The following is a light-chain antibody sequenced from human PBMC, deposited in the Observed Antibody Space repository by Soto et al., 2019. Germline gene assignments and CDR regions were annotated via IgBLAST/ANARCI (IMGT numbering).Light chain of an antibody. CDR1: QGIRSE. V-gene: IGKV1-6*01. J-gene: IGKJ4*01. CDR3: IQDYNYPLT. Sequence: AIQMTQSPSSLSASVGCIVTITFLAIQGIRSELGWYQQKPGKAPNLLIYTASTLQSGVPSRFSGSGSGTDFTLTISSLQPEDFATYYCIQDYNYPLTFGGGTKVDIK. CDR2: TAS.